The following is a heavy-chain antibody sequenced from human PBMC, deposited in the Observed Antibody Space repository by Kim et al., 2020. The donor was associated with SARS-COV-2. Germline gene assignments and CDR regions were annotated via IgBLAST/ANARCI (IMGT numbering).Heavy chain of an antibody. D-gene: IGHD3-3*01. CDR2: IYYSGST. CDR3: ATRAYDFWSGYQPLYYFDY. CDR1: GGSISSSSYY. Sequence: SETLSLTCTVSGGSISSSSYYWGWIRQPPGKGLEWIGSIYYSGSTYYNPSLKSRVTISVDTSKNQFSLKLSSVTAADTAVYYCATRAYDFWSGYQPLYYFDYWGQGTLVTVSS. J-gene: IGHJ4*02. V-gene: IGHV4-39*07.